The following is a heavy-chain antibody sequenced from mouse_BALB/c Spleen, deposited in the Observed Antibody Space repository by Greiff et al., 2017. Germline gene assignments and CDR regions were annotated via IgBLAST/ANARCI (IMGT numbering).Heavy chain of an antibody. J-gene: IGHJ3*01. CDR1: GYTFTSYW. CDR2: INPSTGYT. CDR3: ARSGYYEAWFAY. Sequence: QVQLQQSGAELAKPGASVKMSCKASGYTFTSYWMHWVKQRPGQGLEWIGYINPSTGYTEYNQKFKDKATLTADKSSSTAYMQLSSLTSEDSAVYYCARSGYYEAWFAYWGQGTLVTVSA. D-gene: IGHD2-3*01. V-gene: IGHV1-7*01.